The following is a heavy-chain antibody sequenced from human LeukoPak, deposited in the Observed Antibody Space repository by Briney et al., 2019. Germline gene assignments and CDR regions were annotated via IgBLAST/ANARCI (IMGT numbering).Heavy chain of an antibody. CDR3: ARADFIDAGPYLIGP. CDR2: INTKSGRT. CDR1: VYSFTDYY. V-gene: IGHV1-2*02. J-gene: IGHJ5*02. D-gene: IGHD3-3*01. Sequence: ASVTVSFQTSVYSFTDYYIHWVRPAPGQGLEWMGWINTKSGRTSSARKFQGRVTMTRDPSITTVYMDMAWLTSDDTAIYFCARADFIDAGPYLIGPWGQGTLVTVSS.